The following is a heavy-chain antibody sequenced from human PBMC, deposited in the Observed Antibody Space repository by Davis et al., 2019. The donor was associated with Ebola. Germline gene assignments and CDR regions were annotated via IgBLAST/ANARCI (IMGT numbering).Heavy chain of an antibody. CDR2: TDSDGSDT. V-gene: IGHV3-74*01. Sequence: PGGSLRLSCAASGFTFSSYWMHWVRQAPGKGLEWLSRTDSDGSDTSYGDSVKGRFTISRDNARNTVYLQMNSLRADDTALYYCVRSGSYLFFPCDYWGQGTLVTVSS. D-gene: IGHD1-26*01. CDR3: VRSGSYLFFPCDY. CDR1: GFTFSSYW. J-gene: IGHJ4*02.